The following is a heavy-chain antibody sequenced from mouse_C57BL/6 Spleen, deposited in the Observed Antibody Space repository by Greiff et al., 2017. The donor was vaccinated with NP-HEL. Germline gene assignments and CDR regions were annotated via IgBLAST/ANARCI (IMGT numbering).Heavy chain of an antibody. Sequence: QVQLQQPGAELVKPGASVKLSCKASGYTFTSYWMQWVKQRPGQGLEWIGEIDPSDSYTNYNQKFKGKATLTVDTSSSTAYMQLSSLTSEDSAVYYCARYGYGSSYWYFDDWGTGTTVTVSS. V-gene: IGHV1-50*01. CDR1: GYTFTSYW. CDR3: ARYGYGSSYWYFDD. D-gene: IGHD1-1*01. CDR2: IDPSDSYT. J-gene: IGHJ1*03.